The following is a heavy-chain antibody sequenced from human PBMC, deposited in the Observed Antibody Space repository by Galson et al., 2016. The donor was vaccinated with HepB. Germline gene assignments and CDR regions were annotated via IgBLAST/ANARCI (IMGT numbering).Heavy chain of an antibody. D-gene: IGHD1-14*01. V-gene: IGHV3-33*01. CDR1: GFTFSNYG. J-gene: IGHJ3*01. CDR2: IWFDGTNK. CDR3: ATTGPRGDDAFDV. Sequence: SLRLSCAASGFTFSNYGMHWVRQAPGKGLEWVSLIWFDGTNKYYADSVKGRFTFSRDNSKNTLFLQMNSLTAEDTAIYYCATTGPRGDDAFDVWGQGTLVTVSS.